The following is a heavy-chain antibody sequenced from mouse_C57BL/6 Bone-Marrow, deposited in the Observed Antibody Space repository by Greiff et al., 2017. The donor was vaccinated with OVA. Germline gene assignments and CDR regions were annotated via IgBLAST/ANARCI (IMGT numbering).Heavy chain of an antibody. Sequence: QVQLQPGAELVKPGASVKLSCKASGYTFTSYWMHWVKQRPGRGLEWIGRIDPNSGGTKYNEKFKSKATLTVDKPSSTAYMQLSSLTSEDSAVYYCARSTMTLYYFDYWGQGTTLTVSS. CDR2: IDPNSGGT. CDR1: GYTFTSYW. J-gene: IGHJ2*01. V-gene: IGHV1-72*01. CDR3: ARSTMTLYYFDY. D-gene: IGHD2-4*01.